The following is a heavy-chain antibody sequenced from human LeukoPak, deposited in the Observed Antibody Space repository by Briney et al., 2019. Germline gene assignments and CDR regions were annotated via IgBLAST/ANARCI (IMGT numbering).Heavy chain of an antibody. D-gene: IGHD6-19*01. CDR3: ARAGTQQWLLYVGVY. CDR1: GFPLGGYW. CDR2: ISYDGSNK. Sequence: AGESLRLSCAASGFPLGGYWMTWIRQAPGKGLEWVAVISYDGSNKYYADSVKGRFAISRGSSRNTVYLQMKSLRTEDTAVYYCARAGTQQWLLYVGVYWGQGTPVTVSS. V-gene: IGHV3-30*09. J-gene: IGHJ4*02.